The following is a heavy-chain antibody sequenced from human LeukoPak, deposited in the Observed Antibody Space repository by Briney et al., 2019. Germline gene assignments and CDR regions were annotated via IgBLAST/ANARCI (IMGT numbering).Heavy chain of an antibody. CDR3: ATRAGYFDY. D-gene: IGHD6-19*01. J-gene: IGHJ4*02. Sequence: GGSLRLSCAASGVTFSGDWMSCGRQAPGKGLEWVANIKHDGSEKYYVDSVKGRFTISRYNAKKSLYLQMNSLRAEDTAVYYCATRAGYFDYWGQGTLVTVSS. CDR2: IKHDGSEK. CDR1: GVTFSGDW. V-gene: IGHV3-7*01.